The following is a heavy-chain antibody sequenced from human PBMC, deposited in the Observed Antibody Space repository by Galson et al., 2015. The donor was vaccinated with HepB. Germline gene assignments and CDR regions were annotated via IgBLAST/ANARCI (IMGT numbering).Heavy chain of an antibody. V-gene: IGHV3-73*01. CDR1: GFTFSGSA. J-gene: IGHJ4*02. Sequence: SLRLSCAASGFTFSGSAMHWVRQASGKGLEWVGRIRSKANSYATAYAASVKGRFTISRDDSKNTAYLQMNSLKTEDTAVYYCTRHLRDSPTDYWGQGTPVTVSS. D-gene: IGHD3-22*01. CDR3: TRHLRDSPTDY. CDR2: IRSKANSYAT.